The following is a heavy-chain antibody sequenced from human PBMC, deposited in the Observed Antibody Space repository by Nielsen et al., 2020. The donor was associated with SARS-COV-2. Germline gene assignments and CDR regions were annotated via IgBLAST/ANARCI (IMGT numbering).Heavy chain of an antibody. D-gene: IGHD3-22*01. V-gene: IGHV1-69*13. CDR2: IIPIFGTA. CDR3: ARVTGDSSGFDY. CDR1: GYTFTSYD. Sequence: SVKVSCKASGYTFTSYDISWVRQAPGQGLEWMGGIIPIFGTANYAQKFQSRVTITADESTSTAYMELSSLRSEDTAVYYCARVTGDSSGFDYWGQGTLVTVSS. J-gene: IGHJ4*02.